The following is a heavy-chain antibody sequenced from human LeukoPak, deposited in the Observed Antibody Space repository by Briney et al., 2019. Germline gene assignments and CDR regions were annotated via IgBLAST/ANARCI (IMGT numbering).Heavy chain of an antibody. CDR2: INSDGSST. V-gene: IGHV3-74*01. J-gene: IGHJ4*02. CDR1: GFTFSSYW. Sequence: GGSLRLSCAASGFTFSSYWMHWVRQAPGKGLVRVSRINSDGSSTSYADSVKGRFTISRDNAKNTLYLQMNSLRAEDTAVYYCTRGGGYLSPIDYWGQGTLVTVSS. D-gene: IGHD5-12*01. CDR3: TRGGGYLSPIDY.